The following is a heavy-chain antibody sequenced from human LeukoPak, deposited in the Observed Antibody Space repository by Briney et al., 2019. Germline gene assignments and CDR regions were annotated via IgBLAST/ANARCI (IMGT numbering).Heavy chain of an antibody. J-gene: IGHJ5*02. CDR1: GDSIKSYY. Sequence: SDTLSLTCSLSGDSIKSYYGRWIRQPRGGGLEGVGYIYYRGSTIYSPSRKGRATIPVDTSKNQYSLKLSSVTAADTAVYYCARGGTPRYWFEPWGQGTLVTVSS. CDR3: ARGGTPRYWFEP. CDR2: IYYRGST. V-gene: IGHV4-59*13. D-gene: IGHD3-16*01.